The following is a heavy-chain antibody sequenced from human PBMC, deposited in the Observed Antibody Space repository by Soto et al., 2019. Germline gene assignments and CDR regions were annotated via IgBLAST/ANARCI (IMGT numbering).Heavy chain of an antibody. CDR1: GGSISSSSYY. CDR3: ARLGYSSYYYGMDV. Sequence: SETLSLTCTVSGGSISSSSYYWGWIRQPPGKGLEWIGSIYYSGSTYYNPSLKSRVTISVDTSKNQFSLKLSSVTAADTAVYNCARLGYSSYYYGMDVWGQGTTVTVSS. J-gene: IGHJ6*02. CDR2: IYYSGST. V-gene: IGHV4-39*01. D-gene: IGHD6-13*01.